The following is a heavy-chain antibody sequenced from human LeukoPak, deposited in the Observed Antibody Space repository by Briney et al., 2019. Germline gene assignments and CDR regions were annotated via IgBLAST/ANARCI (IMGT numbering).Heavy chain of an antibody. V-gene: IGHV3-23*01. CDR3: AKDGGSSGWSHYYYYGMDV. CDR2: ISGSGGST. D-gene: IGHD6-19*01. CDR1: GFTFSSYA. J-gene: IGHJ6*02. Sequence: GGSLRLSCAASGFTFSSYAMSWVRQAPGKGLEWVSAISGSGGSTYYADSVKGRFTISRDNSKNTLYLQMNSLRAEDTAVYYCAKDGGSSGWSHYYYYGMDVWGRGTTVTVSS.